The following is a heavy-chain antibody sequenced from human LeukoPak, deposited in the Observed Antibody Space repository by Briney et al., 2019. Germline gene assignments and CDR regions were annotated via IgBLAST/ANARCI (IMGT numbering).Heavy chain of an antibody. Sequence: SETLSLTCTVSGGSISSYYWSWIRQPPGKGLEWIGYIYYSGSTNYSPSLKSRVTISVDTSKNQFSLKLSSVTAADTAVYYCARVDLAESSGYEYNWFDPWGQGTLVTVSS. CDR2: IYYSGST. CDR1: GGSISSYY. J-gene: IGHJ5*02. D-gene: IGHD5-12*01. V-gene: IGHV4-59*01. CDR3: ARVDLAESSGYEYNWFDP.